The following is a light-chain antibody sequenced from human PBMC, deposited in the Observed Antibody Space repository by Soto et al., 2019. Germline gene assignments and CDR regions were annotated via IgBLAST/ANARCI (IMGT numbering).Light chain of an antibody. J-gene: IGLJ1*01. V-gene: IGLV2-14*01. Sequence: QSVLTQPASVSRSPGQSITISSTARSRDVSGYNYVCWYQQHPGKATKLMMYEVSNRPSGVSPSFPGSKSGNTASLTIPGLQAEDEADYYCSSYTRSSTLYVLGTGTKVNV. CDR1: SRDVSGYNY. CDR2: EVS. CDR3: SSYTRSSTLYV.